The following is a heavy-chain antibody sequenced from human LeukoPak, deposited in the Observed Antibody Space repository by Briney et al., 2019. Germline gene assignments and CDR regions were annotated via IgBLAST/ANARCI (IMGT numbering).Heavy chain of an antibody. D-gene: IGHD3-10*01. V-gene: IGHV4-61*02. Sequence: SETLSLPCTVSGGSITSGNYYWTWIWQPAAKGLEWIGRIYNSGSLNYNPSLNSRVAISVDTSKNQFSLKLSSVTDADTAVYYCARSTMVRGVIHRGGTKRYYFDYWGQGTLVTVSS. CDR2: IYNSGSL. CDR1: GGSITSGNYY. J-gene: IGHJ4*02. CDR3: ARSTMVRGVIHRGGTKRYYFDY.